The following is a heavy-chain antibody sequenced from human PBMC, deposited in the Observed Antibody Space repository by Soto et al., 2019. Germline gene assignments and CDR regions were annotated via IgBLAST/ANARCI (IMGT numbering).Heavy chain of an antibody. Sequence: EVQLLESGGGLVQPGGSLRLSCAASGFTFSSYAMSWVRQAPGKGLEWVSAISGSGGSTYYADSVKGRFTISRDNSRNTLYLQLNSLRAEDTAVYYCAKEVGDSSSSPSYNWLDPWGQGTLVTVSS. CDR1: GFTFSSYA. V-gene: IGHV3-23*01. CDR3: AKEVGDSSSSPSYNWLDP. CDR2: ISGSGGST. D-gene: IGHD6-6*01. J-gene: IGHJ5*02.